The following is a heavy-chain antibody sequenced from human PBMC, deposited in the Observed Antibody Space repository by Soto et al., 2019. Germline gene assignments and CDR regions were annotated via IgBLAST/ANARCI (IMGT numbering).Heavy chain of an antibody. D-gene: IGHD3-10*01. CDR3: ARVLKGTMVRGVITRWFDP. CDR1: GGSFSGYY. V-gene: IGHV4-34*01. J-gene: IGHJ5*02. Sequence: SETLSLTCAAYGGSFSGYYWSWIRQPPGKGLEWIGEINHSGSTNYNPSLKSRVTISVDTSKNQFSLKLSSVTAADTAVYYCARVLKGTMVRGVITRWFDPWGQGTLVTVSS. CDR2: INHSGST.